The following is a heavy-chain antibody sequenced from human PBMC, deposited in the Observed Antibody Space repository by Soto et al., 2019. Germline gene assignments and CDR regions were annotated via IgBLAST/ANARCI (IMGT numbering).Heavy chain of an antibody. CDR3: ARSFGWYANDQ. CDR1: SGSISSEQR. D-gene: IGHD6-19*01. Sequence: QMQLQESGPGLVKPSETLSLICTVSSGSISSEQRWTWVRQPPGKGLEWIGEIHHSGITNENRSLRSRGTMAVDKSKNQFSLQLNPVTAADTAVYFCARSFGWYANDQCGQGTLVIVS. CDR2: IHHSGIT. J-gene: IGHJ4*02. V-gene: IGHV4-4*02.